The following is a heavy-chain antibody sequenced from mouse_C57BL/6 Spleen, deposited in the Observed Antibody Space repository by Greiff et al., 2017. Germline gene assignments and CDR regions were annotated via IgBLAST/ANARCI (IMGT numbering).Heavy chain of an antibody. CDR2: IYPGDGDT. Sequence: QVQLQQSGPELVKPGASVKISCKASGYAFSSSWMNWVKQRPGKGLEWIGRIYPGDGDTNYNEKFKGKATLTADKSSSTAYMQLSSLTSEDSAVYFCARERAAQAPFAYWGQGTLVTVSA. J-gene: IGHJ3*01. CDR1: GYAFSSSW. CDR3: ARERAAQAPFAY. V-gene: IGHV1-82*01. D-gene: IGHD3-2*02.